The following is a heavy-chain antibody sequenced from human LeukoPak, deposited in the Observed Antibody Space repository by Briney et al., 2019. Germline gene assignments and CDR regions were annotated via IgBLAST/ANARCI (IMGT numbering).Heavy chain of an antibody. Sequence: ASVTVSFTASGYTFTSYGISWVRQAPGQGLEWMGWISAYNGNTNYAQKLQGRVTMTTDTSTSTAYMELRSLRSDDTAVYYCARGDGGYGNFDYWGQGTLVTASS. CDR2: ISAYNGNT. CDR3: ARGDGGYGNFDY. CDR1: GYTFTSYG. J-gene: IGHJ4*02. D-gene: IGHD3-22*01. V-gene: IGHV1-18*01.